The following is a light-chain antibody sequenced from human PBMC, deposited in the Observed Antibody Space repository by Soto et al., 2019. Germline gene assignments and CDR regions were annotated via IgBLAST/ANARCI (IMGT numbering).Light chain of an antibody. CDR3: QQYKNWPWT. V-gene: IGKV3-15*01. CDR1: QSVSSN. J-gene: IGKJ1*01. CDR2: GAS. Sequence: EIVMTQSPATLSVSPGERATLSCRASQSVSSNLAWYQQKPGQAPRLLIYGASTMPTGIPARFSGSGSGTEFTLTISSLQSEDVAVYYCQQYKNWPWTFGQGTKVEIK.